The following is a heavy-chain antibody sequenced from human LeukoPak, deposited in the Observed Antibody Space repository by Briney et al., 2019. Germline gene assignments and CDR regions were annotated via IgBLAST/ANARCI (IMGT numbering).Heavy chain of an antibody. CDR1: GGSISSSSYY. CDR3: ATAPLARYGSGWYDGFDI. J-gene: IGHJ3*02. D-gene: IGHD6-19*01. Sequence: SETLSLTCTVSGGSISSSSYYWGWIRQPPGKGLEWIGSIYYSGSTYYNPSLKSRVTISVDTSKNQFSLKLSSVTAADTAVYYCATAPLARYGSGWYDGFDIWGQGTMVTVSS. V-gene: IGHV4-39*07. CDR2: IYYSGST.